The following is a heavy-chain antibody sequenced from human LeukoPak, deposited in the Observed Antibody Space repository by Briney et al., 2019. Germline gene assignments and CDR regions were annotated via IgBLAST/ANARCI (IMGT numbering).Heavy chain of an antibody. Sequence: ASVKVSCKAAEYTFTGYYMHWVRQAPGQGLEWMGWISAYNGNTNYVEKLRGRVTMTTDRSTATAYMELRSLTSDDTAMYYCARDPFYDTVGGSYRPLDYWGQGTPITVSS. V-gene: IGHV1-18*01. CDR3: ARDPFYDTVGGSYRPLDY. D-gene: IGHD3-16*02. CDR1: EYTFTGYY. CDR2: ISAYNGNT. J-gene: IGHJ4*02.